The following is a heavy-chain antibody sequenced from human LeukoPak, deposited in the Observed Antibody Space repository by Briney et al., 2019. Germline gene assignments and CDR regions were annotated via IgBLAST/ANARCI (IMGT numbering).Heavy chain of an antibody. J-gene: IGHJ6*03. V-gene: IGHV1-69*05. CDR3: ARDLRSWYDILTGYYYYYYMDV. D-gene: IGHD3-9*01. CDR1: GGTFSSYA. Sequence: GASVKVSCKASGGTFSSYAISWVRQAPGQGLEWMGRIIPIFGTANYAQKFQGRVTITTDESTSTAYMELSSLRSEGTAVYYCARDLRSWYDILTGYYYYYYMDVWGKGTTVTVSS. CDR2: IIPIFGTA.